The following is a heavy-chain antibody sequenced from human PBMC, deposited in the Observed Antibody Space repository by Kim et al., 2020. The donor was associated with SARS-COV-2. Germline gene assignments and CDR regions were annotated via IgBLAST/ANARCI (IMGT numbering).Heavy chain of an antibody. V-gene: IGHV3-7*01. CDR2: SDK. D-gene: IGHD3-16*01. CDR3: ARDYDWEDV. J-gene: IGHJ6*02. Sequence: SDKYYVDSVKGRFTISRDNAKTSLYLQMNSLRAEDTAVYYCARDYDWEDVWGQGTTVTVSS.